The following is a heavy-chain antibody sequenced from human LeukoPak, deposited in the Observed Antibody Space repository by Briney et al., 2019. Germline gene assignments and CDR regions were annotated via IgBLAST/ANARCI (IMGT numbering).Heavy chain of an antibody. CDR2: ISDSGNT. D-gene: IGHD6-13*01. J-gene: IGHJ6*02. V-gene: IGHV4-39*01. Sequence: SQTLSLTCTVSGGSISSRSYYWGWIRQPPGKGLEWIGKISDSGNTYYSPSLRSRVTISIDMSKNQFSLKLSSVTATDTAVYYCARHVAAAGYGMDVWGQGTTVTVSS. CDR1: GGSISSRSYY. CDR3: ARHVAAAGYGMDV.